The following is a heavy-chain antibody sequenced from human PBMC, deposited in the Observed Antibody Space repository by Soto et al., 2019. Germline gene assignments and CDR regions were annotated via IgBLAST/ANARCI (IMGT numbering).Heavy chain of an antibody. CDR3: AKDIYGDYLFDY. CDR2: ISGSGGST. J-gene: IGHJ4*02. CDR1: GFTLILYG. D-gene: IGHD4-17*01. V-gene: IGHV3-23*01. Sequence: GSLRLSCAASGFTLILYGRLWVRQAPGKGLGVVSAISGSGGSTYYADSVKGRFTISRDNSKNTLYLQMNSLRAEDTAVYYCAKDIYGDYLFDYWGQGTLVTVSS.